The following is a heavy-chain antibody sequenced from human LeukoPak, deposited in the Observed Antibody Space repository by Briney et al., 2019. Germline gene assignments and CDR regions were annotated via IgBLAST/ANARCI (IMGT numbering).Heavy chain of an antibody. CDR1: GYTFTGYY. J-gene: IGHJ3*02. CDR2: INPNSGGT. Sequence: ASVKVSCKASGYTFTGYYMHWVRQAPGQGLEWMGWINPNSGGTNYAQKFQGRVTMTRDTSISTAYMELSRLRSDDTAVYYCARVGLPERPVDAFDIWGQGTMVTVSS. CDR3: ARVGLPERPVDAFDI. D-gene: IGHD1-1*01. V-gene: IGHV1-2*02.